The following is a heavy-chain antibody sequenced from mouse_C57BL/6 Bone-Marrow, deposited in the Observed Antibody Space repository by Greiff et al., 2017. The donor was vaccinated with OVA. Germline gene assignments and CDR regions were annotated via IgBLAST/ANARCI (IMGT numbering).Heavy chain of an antibody. CDR3: ARKDGSRYYFDY. J-gene: IGHJ2*01. D-gene: IGHD1-1*01. CDR1: GYTFTSYW. CDR2: IHPNSGST. V-gene: IGHV1-64*01. Sequence: VQLQQSGAELVKPGASVKLSCKASGYTFTSYWMHWVKQRPGQGLEWIGMIHPNSGSTNYNEKFKSKATLTVDKSSSTAYMQLSSLTSEDSAVYYCARKDGSRYYFDYWGQGTTLTVSS.